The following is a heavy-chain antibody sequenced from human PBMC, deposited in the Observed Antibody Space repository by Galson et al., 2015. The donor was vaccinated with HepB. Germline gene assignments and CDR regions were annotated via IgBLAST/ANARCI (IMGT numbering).Heavy chain of an antibody. D-gene: IGHD6-13*01. V-gene: IGHV3-49*04. Sequence: SLRLSCATSGFTFGDYLISWVRQAPGKGLEWVGFIRSKTFGGTTEYAASVKGRFTISRDDSKDIADLQMNGLKTEDTGVYYCTRDTDSSIWSACDYWGQGTLVTVSS. CDR3: TRDTDSSIWSACDY. J-gene: IGHJ4*02. CDR1: GFTFGDYL. CDR2: IRSKTFGGTT.